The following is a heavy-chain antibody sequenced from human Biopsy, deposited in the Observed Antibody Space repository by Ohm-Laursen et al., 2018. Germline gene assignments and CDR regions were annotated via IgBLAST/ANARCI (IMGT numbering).Heavy chain of an antibody. CDR3: ARDPIVGSKADGMDV. CDR2: IWYDGSSE. V-gene: IGHV3-33*01. J-gene: IGHJ6*02. D-gene: IGHD1-26*01. Sequence: SLRLSCSASGFTFSVYAMHWVRQAPGKGMEWVAIIWYDGSSEYYADSVKGRFTISRDNSKNTVYLQMNSLRVEDTAVYYCARDPIVGSKADGMDVWGQGTTVTVSS. CDR1: GFTFSVYA.